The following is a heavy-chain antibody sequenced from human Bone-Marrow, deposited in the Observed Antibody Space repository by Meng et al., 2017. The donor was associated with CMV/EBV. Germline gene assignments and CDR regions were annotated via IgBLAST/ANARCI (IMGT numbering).Heavy chain of an antibody. CDR1: GFTFSTYS. D-gene: IGHD7-27*01. CDR3: ARWGSFDK. CDR2: ISSSTNTI. J-gene: IGHJ4*02. V-gene: IGHV3-48*01. Sequence: GESLKISCAASGFTFSTYSMNWVRQAPGKGLEWVSYISSSTNTIYYADSVKGRFTISRDNAKNSLYLQMNSLRAEDTAVYFCARWGSFDKWGQGTLVTVSS.